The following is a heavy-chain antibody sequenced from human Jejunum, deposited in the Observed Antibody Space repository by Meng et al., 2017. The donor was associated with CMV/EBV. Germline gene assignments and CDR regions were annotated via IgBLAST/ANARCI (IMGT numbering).Heavy chain of an antibody. CDR3: VISSGYSSGWYTKYFQH. D-gene: IGHD6-19*01. J-gene: IGHJ1*01. V-gene: IGHV3-23*01. CDR2: ISGSGDKT. Sequence: FTCSSYAMSWVRQAPGKGLEWVSAISGSGDKTYYVDSVRGRFTLSRDNSKNTVYLQVNSLRAEDTAVYYCVISSGYSSGWYTKYFQHWGQGTLVTVSS. CDR1: FTCSSYA.